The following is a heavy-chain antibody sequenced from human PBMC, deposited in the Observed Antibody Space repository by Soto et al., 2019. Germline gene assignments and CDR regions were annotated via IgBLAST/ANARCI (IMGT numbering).Heavy chain of an antibody. CDR1: GGTFSSYA. D-gene: IGHD3-22*01. CDR2: IIPIFGTA. V-gene: IGHV1-69*13. J-gene: IGHJ6*02. Sequence: ASVKVSCKASGGTFSSYAISWVRQAPGQGLEWMGGIIPIFGTANYAQKFQGRVTITADESTTTAYMELSSLRSEDTAVYYCARDLKRYYDSSGYGYYYYGMDVWGQGTTVTVSS. CDR3: ARDLKRYYDSSGYGYYYYGMDV.